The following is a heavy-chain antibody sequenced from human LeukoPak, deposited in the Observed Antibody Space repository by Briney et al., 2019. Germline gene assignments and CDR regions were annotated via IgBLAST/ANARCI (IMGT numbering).Heavy chain of an antibody. Sequence: SETLSLTCTVSGGSISSSSYYWGWIRQPPGKGLEWIGSIYYSGSTYYNPSLKSRVTISVDTSKNQFSLKLSSVTAADTAVYYCARDYYGSGSYSKYYYYYYMDVWGKGTTVTISS. D-gene: IGHD3-10*01. CDR2: IYYSGST. J-gene: IGHJ6*03. CDR3: ARDYYGSGSYSKYYYYYYMDV. CDR1: GGSISSSSYY. V-gene: IGHV4-39*07.